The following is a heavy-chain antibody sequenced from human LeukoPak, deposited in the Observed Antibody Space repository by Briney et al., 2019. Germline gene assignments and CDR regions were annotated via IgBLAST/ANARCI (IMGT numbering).Heavy chain of an antibody. CDR1: GFTFSSYA. CDR2: ISSNGGST. D-gene: IGHD6-13*01. CDR3: ARASSAAGLTLNP. Sequence: GGSLRLSCAASGFTFSSYAMRWVRQAPGKGLEYVSAISSNGGSTYYANSVKGRFTISRDNSKNTLYLQMGSLRAEDMAVYYCARASSAAGLTLNPWGQGTLVTVSS. J-gene: IGHJ5*02. V-gene: IGHV3-64*01.